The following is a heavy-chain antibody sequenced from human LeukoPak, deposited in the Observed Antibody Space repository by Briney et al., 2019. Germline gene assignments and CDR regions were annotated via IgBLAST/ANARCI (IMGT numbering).Heavy chain of an antibody. CDR2: ISSSSSYI. J-gene: IGHJ4*02. D-gene: IGHD2-2*02. V-gene: IGHV3-21*01. Sequence: PGGTLRLSCAASGFTFSSYSMNWVRQAPGKGLEWVSSISSSSSYIYYADSVKGRFTISRDNAKNSLYLQMNSLRAGDTAVYYCAREGCSSTSCYTSVYWGQGTLVTVSS. CDR3: AREGCSSTSCYTSVY. CDR1: GFTFSSYS.